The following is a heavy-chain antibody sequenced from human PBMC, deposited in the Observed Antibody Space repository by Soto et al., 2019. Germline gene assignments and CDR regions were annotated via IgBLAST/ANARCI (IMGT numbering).Heavy chain of an antibody. CDR3: ARVPYGDYKLDY. V-gene: IGHV3-33*01. CDR2: IWYDGSNK. Sequence: VQLVESGGGVVQPGRSLRLSCAASGFTFSSYGMHWVRQAPGKGLEWVAVIWYDGSNKYYADSVKGRFTISRDNSKNTLYLQMNSLRAEDTAVYYCARVPYGDYKLDYWGQGTLVTVSS. D-gene: IGHD4-17*01. CDR1: GFTFSSYG. J-gene: IGHJ4*02.